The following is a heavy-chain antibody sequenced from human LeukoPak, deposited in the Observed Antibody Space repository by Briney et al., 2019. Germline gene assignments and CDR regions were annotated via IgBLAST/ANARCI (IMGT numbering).Heavy chain of an antibody. D-gene: IGHD2-15*01. CDR2: IIPIFGTA. Sequence: SVKVSCKAAGGTFSSYAISWVRQAPGQGLEWMGGIIPIFGTANYAQKFQGRVTITADESTSTAYMELSSLRSEDTAVYYCARARGGIVVVNKGAFDIWGQGTMVTVSS. J-gene: IGHJ3*02. CDR1: GGTFSSYA. CDR3: ARARGGIVVVNKGAFDI. V-gene: IGHV1-69*13.